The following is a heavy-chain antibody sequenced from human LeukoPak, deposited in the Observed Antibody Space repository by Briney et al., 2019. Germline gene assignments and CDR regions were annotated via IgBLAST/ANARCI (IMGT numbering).Heavy chain of an antibody. D-gene: IGHD5-12*01. J-gene: IGHJ4*02. V-gene: IGHV1-69*04. CDR1: GGTFSSYA. Sequence: SVKVSCKASGGTFSSYAISWVRQAPGQGLEWMGRIIPILGIANYAQKFQDRVTITRDTSASTAYMELSSLRSEDTAIYYCARYSGFDYHFDQWGQGTLVTVSS. CDR2: IIPILGIA. CDR3: ARYSGFDYHFDQ.